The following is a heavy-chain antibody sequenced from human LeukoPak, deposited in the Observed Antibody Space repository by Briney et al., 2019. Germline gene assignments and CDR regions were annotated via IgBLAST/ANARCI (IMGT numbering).Heavy chain of an antibody. J-gene: IGHJ4*02. CDR3: ARASYRTSDY. V-gene: IGHV4-34*09. CDR2: IYYSGST. D-gene: IGHD6-6*01. CDR1: GGSFSGYY. Sequence: SETLSLTCAVYGGSFSGYYWSWIRQPPGKGLEWIGYIYYSGSTYYNPSLKSRVTISVDTSKNQFSLKLSSVTAADTAVYYCARASYRTSDYWGQGTLVTVSS.